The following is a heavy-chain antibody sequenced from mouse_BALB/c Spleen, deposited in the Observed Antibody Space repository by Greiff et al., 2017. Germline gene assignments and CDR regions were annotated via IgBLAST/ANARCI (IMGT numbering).Heavy chain of an antibody. J-gene: IGHJ3*01. V-gene: IGHV1-69*02. CDR3: ARGDSKGFAY. CDR2: IDPSDSET. Sequence: QVQLQQSGAELVKPGAPVKLSCKASGYTFTSYWMNWVKQRPGRGLEWIGRIDPSDSETHYNQKFKDKATLTADKSSSTAYMQLSSLTSEDSAVYFCARGDSKGFAYWGQGTLVTVSA. CDR1: GYTFTSYW. D-gene: IGHD3-3*01.